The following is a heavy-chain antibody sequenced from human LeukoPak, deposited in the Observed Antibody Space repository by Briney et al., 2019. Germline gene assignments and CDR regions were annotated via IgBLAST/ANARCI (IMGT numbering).Heavy chain of an antibody. D-gene: IGHD3-22*01. CDR1: GFIFSSYA. Sequence: GGSLRLSCAASGFIFSSYAMSWVRQAPGKGLEWVSAISAGGGSTYYADSVKGRFTVSRDNSKNTLYLQMNSLRAEDTAVYYCAKTSLGGLYDSLPDSWGQGTLVPVSS. CDR2: ISAGGGST. CDR3: AKTSLGGLYDSLPDS. V-gene: IGHV3-23*01. J-gene: IGHJ4*02.